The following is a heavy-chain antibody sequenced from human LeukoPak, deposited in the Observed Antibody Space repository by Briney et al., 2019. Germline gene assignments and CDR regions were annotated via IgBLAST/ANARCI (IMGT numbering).Heavy chain of an antibody. J-gene: IGHJ6*03. CDR1: GYTFTSYY. CDR3: AKFDAEYIGTCSYYYYMDV. CDR2: INPSGGST. Sequence: ASVKVSCKASGYTFTSYYMHWVRQAPGQGLEWMGIINPSGGSTSYAQKFQGRVTMTRDMSTSTVYMELSSLRAEDTAVYYCAKFDAEYIGTCSYYYYMDVWGKGTTVTVSS. V-gene: IGHV1-46*01. D-gene: IGHD1-26*01.